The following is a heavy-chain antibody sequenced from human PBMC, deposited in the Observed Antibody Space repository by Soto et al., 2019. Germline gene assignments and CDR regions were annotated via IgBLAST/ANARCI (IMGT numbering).Heavy chain of an antibody. D-gene: IGHD3-16*01. CDR3: ARYAYGFPRMTYGMDV. Sequence: QVQLQESGPGLVKPSETLSLTCTVSGGSVSSGSYYWSWIRQPPGKGLEWIGYIYYSGSANYNPSLKNRVTISVDTSKNQFSLKLSSVTAADTAVYYCARYAYGFPRMTYGMDVWGQGTTVTVSS. CDR2: IYYSGSA. V-gene: IGHV4-61*01. CDR1: GGSVSSGSYY. J-gene: IGHJ6*02.